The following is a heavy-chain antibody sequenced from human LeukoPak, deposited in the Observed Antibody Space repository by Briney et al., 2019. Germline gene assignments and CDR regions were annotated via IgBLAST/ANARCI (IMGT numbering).Heavy chain of an antibody. CDR2: IYYSGST. CDR1: GGSISSGTYY. V-gene: IGHV4-39*01. CDR3: ARNASDSGTSYFDY. Sequence: SETLSLTCTVSGGSISSGTYYWGWVRQPPGKGLEWIGSIYYSGSTSYNPSLKSRVTISVDTSKNQFSLKLDSVTAADTAVYYCARNASDSGTSYFDYWGHGTLVTVSS. J-gene: IGHJ4*01. D-gene: IGHD1-26*01.